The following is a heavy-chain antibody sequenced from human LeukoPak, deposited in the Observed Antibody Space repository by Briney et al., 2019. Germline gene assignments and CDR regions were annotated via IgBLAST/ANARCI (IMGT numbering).Heavy chain of an antibody. CDR2: ISYDGSNK. V-gene: IGHV3-30-3*01. CDR1: GFTFSSYA. Sequence: GRSLRLSCAASGFTFSSYAMHWVRQAPGKGLEWVAVISYDGSNKYYADSVKGRFTISRDNSKNTLYLQMNSLRAEDTAVYYCAREISSGWAYWYFDLWGRGTLVTVSS. J-gene: IGHJ2*01. CDR3: AREISSGWAYWYFDL. D-gene: IGHD6-19*01.